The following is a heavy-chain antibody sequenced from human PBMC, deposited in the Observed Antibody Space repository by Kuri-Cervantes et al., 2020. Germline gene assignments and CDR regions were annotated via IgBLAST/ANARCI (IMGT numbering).Heavy chain of an antibody. V-gene: IGHV4-59*13. J-gene: IGHJ4*02. CDR3: ARGSGWYGY. CDR2: IYYSEST. Sequence: GSLRLSCTVSGGSISSYYWSWIRQPPGKGLEWIGYIYYSESTNYNPSLKSRVTISVDTSKNQFSVKLSSVTAADTAVYYCARGSGWYGYWGQGTLVTVSS. D-gene: IGHD6-19*01. CDR1: GGSISSYY.